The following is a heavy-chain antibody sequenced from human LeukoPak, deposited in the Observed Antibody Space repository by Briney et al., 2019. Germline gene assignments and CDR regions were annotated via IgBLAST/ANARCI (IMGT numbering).Heavy chain of an antibody. CDR3: ARDRYYYDSSGYDNFDY. D-gene: IGHD3-22*01. V-gene: IGHV1-18*04. CDR1: GYTFTGYY. J-gene: IGHJ4*02. CDR2: ISAYNGNT. Sequence: ASVKVSCKASGYTFTGYYMHWVRQAPGQGLEWMGWISAYNGNTNYAQKLQGRVTMTTDTSTSTAYMELRSLRSDDTAVYYCARDRYYYDSSGYDNFDYWGQGTLVTVSS.